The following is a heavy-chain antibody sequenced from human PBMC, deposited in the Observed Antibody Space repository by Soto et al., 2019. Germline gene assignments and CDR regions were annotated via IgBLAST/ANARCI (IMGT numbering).Heavy chain of an antibody. Sequence: QVQLQESGPGLVKPSQTLSLTCTVSGVSIASGGFYWAWIRHYPGLGLVWIGSMYSSGTTYYNPSLRSRSTMSLDTSTNQCSLELSSVSAADTAVYYCARDRVSVSGYDYMSWGRGALVTVSS. CDR3: ARDRVSVSGYDYMS. J-gene: IGHJ5*02. D-gene: IGHD5-12*01. CDR1: GVSIASGGFY. CDR2: MYSSGTT. V-gene: IGHV4-31*03.